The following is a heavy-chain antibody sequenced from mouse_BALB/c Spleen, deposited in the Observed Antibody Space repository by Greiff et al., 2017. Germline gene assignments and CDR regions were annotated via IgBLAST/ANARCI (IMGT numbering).Heavy chain of an antibody. Sequence: EVQLVESGPGLVKPSQSLSLTCSVTGYSITSGYYWNWIRQFPGNKLEWMGYISYDGSNNYNPSLKNRISITRDTSKNQFFLKLNSVTTEDTATYYCARDDGSYAMDYWGQGTSVTVSS. CDR1: GYSITSGYY. CDR3: ARDDGSYAMDY. J-gene: IGHJ4*01. D-gene: IGHD2-3*01. V-gene: IGHV3-6*02. CDR2: ISYDGSN.